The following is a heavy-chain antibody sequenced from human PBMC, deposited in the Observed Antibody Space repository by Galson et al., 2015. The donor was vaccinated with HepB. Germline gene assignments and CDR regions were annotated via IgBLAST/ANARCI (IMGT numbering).Heavy chain of an antibody. CDR3: ARVTADIVLMVYAIEGRYFDY. CDR2: ISAYNGNT. J-gene: IGHJ4*02. D-gene: IGHD2-8*01. V-gene: IGHV1-18*01. CDR1: GYTFTSYG. Sequence: SVKVSCKASGYTFTSYGISWVRQAPGQGLEWMGWISAYNGNTNYAQKLQGRVTMTTDTSTSTAYMELRSLRSDDTAVYYCARVTADIVLMVYAIEGRYFDYWGQGTLVTVSS.